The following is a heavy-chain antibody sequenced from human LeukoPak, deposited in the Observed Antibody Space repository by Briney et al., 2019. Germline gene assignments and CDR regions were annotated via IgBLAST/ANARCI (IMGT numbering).Heavy chain of an antibody. Sequence: SETLSLTCTVSGGSISSGGYYWSWIRQHPGKGLEWIGYIYYSGSTYYNPSLKSRVTISVDTSKNQFSLKLSSVTAADTAVYYCARWGLHGHYFDYWGQGTLVTVSS. CDR3: ARWGLHGHYFDY. J-gene: IGHJ4*02. CDR2: IYYSGST. D-gene: IGHD4-11*01. CDR1: GGSISSGGYY. V-gene: IGHV4-31*03.